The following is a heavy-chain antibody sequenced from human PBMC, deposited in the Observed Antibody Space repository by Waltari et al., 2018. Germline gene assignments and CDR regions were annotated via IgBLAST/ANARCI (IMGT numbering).Heavy chain of an antibody. CDR2: IWFDGSDK. J-gene: IGHJ4*02. CDR3: AKDAFGNTYLDF. D-gene: IGHD2-2*02. CDR1: GFTFSNFG. V-gene: IGHV3-30*02. Sequence: QVNLVESGGGVVQPGGSLRLSCATSGFTFSNFGMHWVRQAPGKGLGWVALIWFDGSDKFYADSVRGRFTIDRDNSARTLYLDMDSLRLDDTAMYYCAKDAFGNTYLDFWGQGTLVTVSS.